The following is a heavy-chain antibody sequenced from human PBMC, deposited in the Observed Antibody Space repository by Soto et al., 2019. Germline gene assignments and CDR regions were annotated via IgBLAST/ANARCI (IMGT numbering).Heavy chain of an antibody. V-gene: IGHV4-30-2*01. CDR3: ARARSRLWFGQYYGMDV. J-gene: IGHJ6*02. CDR2: IYHSGST. Sequence: SETLSLTCTVSGGSIISGDYYWSWIRQPPGKGLEWIGYIYHSGSTYYNPSLKSRVTISVDRSKNQFSLKLSSVTAADTAVYYCARARSRLWFGQYYGMDVWGQGTTVTVS. CDR1: GGSIISGDYY. D-gene: IGHD3-10*01.